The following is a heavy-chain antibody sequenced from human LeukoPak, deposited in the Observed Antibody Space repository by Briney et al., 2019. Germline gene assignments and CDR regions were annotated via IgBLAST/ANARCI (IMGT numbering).Heavy chain of an antibody. Sequence: SETLSLTCTVSGYSISSGYYWGWIRQPPGKGLGWIGSIYHSGSTYYNPSLKSRVTISVDTSKNQFSLKLGSVTAADTAVYYCARSDIVVVPAANMAHMDVWGKGTTATVSS. CDR1: GYSISSGYY. D-gene: IGHD2-2*01. CDR2: IYHSGST. J-gene: IGHJ6*03. V-gene: IGHV4-38-2*02. CDR3: ARSDIVVVPAANMAHMDV.